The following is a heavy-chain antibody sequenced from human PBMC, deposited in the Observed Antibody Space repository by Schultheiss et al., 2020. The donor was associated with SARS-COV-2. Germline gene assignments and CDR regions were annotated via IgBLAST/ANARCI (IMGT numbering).Heavy chain of an antibody. Sequence: ASVKVSCKASGYTFTGYYMHWVRQAPGQGLEWMGWISAYNGNTNYAQKLQGRVTMTTDTSTSTAYMELRSLRSDDTAVYYCARGYRVVPFYYHYGMDVWGQGTTVTVSS. CDR1: GYTFTGYY. CDR2: ISAYNGNT. CDR3: ARGYRVVPFYYHYGMDV. J-gene: IGHJ6*02. V-gene: IGHV1-18*04. D-gene: IGHD2-15*01.